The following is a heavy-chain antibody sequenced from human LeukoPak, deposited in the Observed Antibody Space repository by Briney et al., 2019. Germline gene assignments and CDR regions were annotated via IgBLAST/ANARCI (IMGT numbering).Heavy chain of an antibody. CDR2: ISYDGGNK. CDR1: GFTFSSYG. Sequence: GRSLRLSCAASGFTFSSYGMHWVRQAPGKGLEWVAVISYDGGNKYYADSVKGRFTISRDNSKNTLYLQMNSLRAEDTAVYYCAKDFPRDGYALDHDAFDIWGQGTMVTVSS. D-gene: IGHD5-24*01. CDR3: AKDFPRDGYALDHDAFDI. V-gene: IGHV3-30*18. J-gene: IGHJ3*02.